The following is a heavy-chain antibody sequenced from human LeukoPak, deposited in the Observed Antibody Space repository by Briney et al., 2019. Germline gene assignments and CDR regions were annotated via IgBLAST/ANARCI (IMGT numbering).Heavy chain of an antibody. CDR3: TTDRLFLQH. D-gene: IGHD2/OR15-2a*01. V-gene: IGHV3-15*01. CDR1: GFNLTNAW. J-gene: IGHJ1*01. Sequence: SGGSLRLSCESSGFNLTNAWMSWVRQTPGQGLEWVGRIKSEADGGTVHYAAPVKGRFNISRDDSTATLFLQMNSLQTADTGVYYCTTDRLFLQHWGQGILVTVSS. CDR2: IKSEADGGTV.